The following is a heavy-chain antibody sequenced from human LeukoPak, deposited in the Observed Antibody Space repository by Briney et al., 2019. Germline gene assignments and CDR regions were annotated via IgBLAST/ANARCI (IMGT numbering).Heavy chain of an antibody. CDR1: GFTFSSYA. Sequence: GGSLRLSCAASGFTFSSYAMHWVRQAPGKGLEWVAVISYDGSNKYYADSVKGRFTISRDNSKNTLYLQMNSLRAEDTAVYYCAKVVAVAGTLGLDPWGQGTLVTVSS. CDR2: ISYDGSNK. CDR3: AKVVAVAGTLGLDP. V-gene: IGHV3-30*04. J-gene: IGHJ5*02. D-gene: IGHD6-19*01.